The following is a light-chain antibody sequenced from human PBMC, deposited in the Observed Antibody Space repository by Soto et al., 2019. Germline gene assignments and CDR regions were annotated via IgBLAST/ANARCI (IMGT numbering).Light chain of an antibody. V-gene: IGKV3-11*01. CDR3: QQRGTWLT. CDR2: DAS. CDR1: HSVGSD. J-gene: IGKJ4*01. Sequence: EIVLTQSPATLSLSPGETATLSCRASHSVGSDLGWYQQQPGQAPRLLVFDASSRATGIPARFSGSGSGPDFTLTIYNLQPEDVAVYYCQQRGTWLTFGGGTKVQIK.